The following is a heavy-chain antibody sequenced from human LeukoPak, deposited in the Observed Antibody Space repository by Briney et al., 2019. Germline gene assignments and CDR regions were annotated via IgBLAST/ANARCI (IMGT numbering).Heavy chain of an antibody. CDR2: IIPILGIA. V-gene: IGHV1-69*04. CDR3: ASLPGGSYYSVVS. J-gene: IGHJ5*02. Sequence: GASVKVSCKASGGTFSSYAISWVRQAPGQGLEWMGRIIPILGIANYAQKFQGRVTITADKSTSTAYMELSSLKTEDTAVYYCASLPGGSYYSVVSWGQGTLVTVSS. D-gene: IGHD1-26*01. CDR1: GGTFSSYA.